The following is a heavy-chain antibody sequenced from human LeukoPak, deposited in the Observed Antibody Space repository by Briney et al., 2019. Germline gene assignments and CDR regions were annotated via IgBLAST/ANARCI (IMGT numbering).Heavy chain of an antibody. CDR3: ARVFYYYYYMDV. V-gene: IGHV3-7*01. J-gene: IGHJ6*03. CDR1: GFTFSSYW. CDR2: IKQDGSEK. Sequence: GGSLRLSCAASGFTFSSYWMGWVRQAPGKGLEWVANIKQDGSEKYYVDSVKGRFTISRDNAKNSLYLQMNSLRAEDTAVYYSARVFYYYYYMDVWGKGTTVTVSS.